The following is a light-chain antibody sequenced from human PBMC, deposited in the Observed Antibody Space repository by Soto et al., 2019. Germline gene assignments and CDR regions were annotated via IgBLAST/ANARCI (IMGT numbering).Light chain of an antibody. CDR3: MQALQQHT. V-gene: IGKV2-28*01. CDR2: LGS. CDR1: QSLLHSNGYNY. J-gene: IGKJ2*01. Sequence: DIVMTQSPLSLPVTPGEPASISCRSSQSLLHSNGYNYLDWYLQKPGQSPQLLIYLGSNRASGAPDSFSGSEAGTDFTLKISRVAAEDVGVYYCMQALQQHTFGQGTKLEIK.